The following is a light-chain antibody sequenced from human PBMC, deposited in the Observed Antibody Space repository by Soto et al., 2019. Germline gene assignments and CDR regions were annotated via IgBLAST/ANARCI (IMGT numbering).Light chain of an antibody. V-gene: IGKV3-20*01. J-gene: IGKJ3*01. CDR2: GAS. Sequence: EMVLTQSPGTLSLSPGERATLSCRASQSIGSSYLAWYQQKPGQAPRLLIYGASSRATGIPDRFSGSGSGTDFTLTISRLEPEDFAVYFCQQYGSSPYTFGPGTKVDIK. CDR3: QQYGSSPYT. CDR1: QSIGSSY.